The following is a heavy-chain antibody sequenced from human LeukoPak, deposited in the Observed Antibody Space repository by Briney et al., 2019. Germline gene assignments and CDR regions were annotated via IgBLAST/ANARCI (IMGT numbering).Heavy chain of an antibody. V-gene: IGHV1-18*01. CDR1: GYTFTSYG. J-gene: IGHJ4*02. D-gene: IGHD3-10*01. CDR3: ARDRGEEWRLGIDY. Sequence: ASVKVSCKASGYTFTSYGISWVRQAPGQGLEWMGWINAYNGNTNYAQKLQGRVTMTTDTSTSTAYMELRSLRSDDTAVYYCARDRGEEWRLGIDYWGQGTLVTVSS. CDR2: INAYNGNT.